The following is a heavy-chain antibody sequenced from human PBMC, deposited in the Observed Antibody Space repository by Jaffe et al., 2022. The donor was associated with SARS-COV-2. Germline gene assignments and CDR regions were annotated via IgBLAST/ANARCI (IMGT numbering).Heavy chain of an antibody. CDR3: AKVSVVGATPIASFDY. V-gene: IGHV3-23*01. J-gene: IGHJ4*02. D-gene: IGHD1-26*01. Sequence: EVQVLESGGGLVQPGGSLRLSCAASGFTFSHYGMSWVRQAPGKGLEWVSFISGSGDTTYYADSVKGRFTISRDSPKNTLDLQMDGLRAEDTAVYYCAKVSVVGATPIASFDYWGQGTLVTVSS. CDR2: ISGSGDTT. CDR1: GFTFSHYG.